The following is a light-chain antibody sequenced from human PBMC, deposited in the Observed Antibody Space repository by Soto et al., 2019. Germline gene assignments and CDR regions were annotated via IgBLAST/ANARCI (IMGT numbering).Light chain of an antibody. J-gene: IGKJ2*01. Sequence: EIVLTQSPGTLSLSPGERATLSCRASQSVSSSYLAWYQQKPGQAPRLLIYCASSRATGIPDRFSGSGSGTDFTLTISRLEPEDFQVYYCQQYGRSPLYTFGQGTKLEIK. CDR3: QQYGRSPLYT. CDR2: CAS. CDR1: QSVSSSY. V-gene: IGKV3-20*01.